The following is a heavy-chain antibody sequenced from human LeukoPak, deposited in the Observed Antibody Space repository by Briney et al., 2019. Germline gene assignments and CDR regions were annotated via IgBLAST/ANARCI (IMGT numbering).Heavy chain of an antibody. V-gene: IGHV3-30*18. CDR2: ISYDGSNK. D-gene: IGHD3-10*01. CDR1: GFTFSSYG. CDR3: AKGIWFGESSLYYYYMDV. Sequence: GRSLRLSCAASGFTFSSYGMHWVRQALGKGLEWVAVISYDGSNKYYADSVKGRFTISRDNSKNTLYLQMNSLRAEDTAVYYCAKGIWFGESSLYYYYMDVWGKGTTVTISS. J-gene: IGHJ6*03.